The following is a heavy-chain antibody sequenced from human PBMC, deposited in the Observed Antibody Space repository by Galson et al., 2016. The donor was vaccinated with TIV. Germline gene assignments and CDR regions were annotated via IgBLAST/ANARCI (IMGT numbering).Heavy chain of an antibody. J-gene: IGHJ4*02. Sequence: SVKVSCKAYGNTFTNYYMNWIRQAPGQGLEWMGIINTKGDYSTYAQKFQGRVTMTRDTSTSTVSMELRNLRSEDTAVYYCATDRPGAEVDGWGDWGQGTLVIVSS. V-gene: IGHV1-46*01. D-gene: IGHD3-10*01. CDR2: INTKGDYS. CDR3: ATDRPGAEVDGWGD. CDR1: GNTFTNYY.